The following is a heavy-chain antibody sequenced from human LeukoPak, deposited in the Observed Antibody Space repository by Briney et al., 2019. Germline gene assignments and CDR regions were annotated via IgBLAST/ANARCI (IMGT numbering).Heavy chain of an antibody. Sequence: PSETLSLTCTVSGYSISSGYYWGWIRQPPGKGLEWIGSIYHSGSTYYNPSLKSRVPISVDTSKNQFSLKLSSVTAADTAVYYCARDGDDYGDYVFDYWGQGTLVTVSS. CDR3: ARDGDDYGDYVFDY. V-gene: IGHV4-38-2*02. CDR2: IYHSGST. D-gene: IGHD4-17*01. CDR1: GYSISSGYY. J-gene: IGHJ4*02.